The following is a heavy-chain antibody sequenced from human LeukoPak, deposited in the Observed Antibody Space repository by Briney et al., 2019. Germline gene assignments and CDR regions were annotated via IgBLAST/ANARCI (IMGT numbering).Heavy chain of an antibody. CDR2: IYTSGST. CDR1: GGSISSYY. CDR3: ARDFGYCSSTSCYGYWFDP. Sequence: PSETLSLTCTVSGGSISSYYWSWIRQPAGKGLEWIGRIYTSGSTNYNPSLKSRVTMSVDTSKNQFSLKLSSVTAADTAVYYCARDFGYCSSTSCYGYWFDPWGQGTLVTVSS. D-gene: IGHD2-2*03. J-gene: IGHJ5*02. V-gene: IGHV4-4*07.